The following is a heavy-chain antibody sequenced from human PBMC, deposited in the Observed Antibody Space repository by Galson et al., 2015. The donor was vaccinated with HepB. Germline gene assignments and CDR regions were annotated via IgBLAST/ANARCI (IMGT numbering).Heavy chain of an antibody. J-gene: IGHJ4*02. V-gene: IGHV3-33*01. CDR1: GFTFSSYG. Sequence: SLRLSCAASGFTFSSYGIHWVRQAPGKGLEWVAVIWYDGSDKYYADSVKGRFTISRDNSKNTLYLQMNSLRAEDTAVYYCARPDYGDYRLDYWGQGTLVTVSS. CDR3: ARPDYGDYRLDY. CDR2: IWYDGSDK. D-gene: IGHD4-17*01.